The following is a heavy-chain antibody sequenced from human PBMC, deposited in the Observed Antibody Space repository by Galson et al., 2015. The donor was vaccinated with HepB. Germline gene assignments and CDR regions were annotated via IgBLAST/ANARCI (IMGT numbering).Heavy chain of an antibody. CDR3: ARDVNGDYVFNYYYYGMDV. D-gene: IGHD4-17*01. Sequence: SLRLSCAASGFTFSSYSMNWVRQAPGKGLEWVSYISSSSSTIYYADSVKGRFTISRDNPKNSLYLQMNSLRDEDTAVYYCARDVNGDYVFNYYYYGMDVWGQGTTVTVSS. J-gene: IGHJ6*02. CDR1: GFTFSSYS. V-gene: IGHV3-48*02. CDR2: ISSSSSTI.